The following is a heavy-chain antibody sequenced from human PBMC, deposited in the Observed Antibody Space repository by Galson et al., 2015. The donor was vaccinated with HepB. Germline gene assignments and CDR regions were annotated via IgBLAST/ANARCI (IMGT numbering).Heavy chain of an antibody. CDR2: ISAYNGNT. CDR3: ASWLMVRGENWFDP. Sequence: SVKVSCKASGYTFTSYGISWVRQAPGQGLEWMGWISAYNGNTNYAQKLQGRVTMTTDTSTSTAYMELRSLRSDDTAVYYCASWLMVRGENWFDPWGQGTLVTVSS. CDR1: GYTFTSYG. J-gene: IGHJ5*02. V-gene: IGHV1-18*04. D-gene: IGHD3-10*01.